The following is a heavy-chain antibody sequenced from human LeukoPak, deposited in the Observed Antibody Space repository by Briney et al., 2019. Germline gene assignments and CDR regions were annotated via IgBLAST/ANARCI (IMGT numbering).Heavy chain of an antibody. CDR1: GGSISSGYY. CDR3: ASSNILAGFWFDP. D-gene: IGHD3-9*01. V-gene: IGHV4-38-2*02. J-gene: IGHJ5*02. Sequence: SETLSLTCTVSGGSISSGYYWGWIRQPPGKGLEWIGSIYHSGSTYYNQSLKSRVTISVDTSKNQFSLKLSSVTAADTAMYFCASSNILAGFWFDPWGQGTLVTVSS. CDR2: IYHSGST.